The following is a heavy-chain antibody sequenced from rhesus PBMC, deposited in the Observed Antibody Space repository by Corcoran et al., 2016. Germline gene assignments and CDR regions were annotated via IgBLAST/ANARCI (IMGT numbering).Heavy chain of an antibody. J-gene: IGHJ4*01. V-gene: IGHV3S43*01. D-gene: IGHD5-12*01. Sequence: EVQLVESGGGLVQPGGSLRLSCAAPGFTSGNSDLIWIRQAPGKGLEWVSYISSVGSIYYSYSVKGRFTISRDNANNTRYLQMSSLRVEDTAVYYCAKDPYSYSSAYFDYWGQGVLVTVSS. CDR2: ISSVGSI. CDR1: GFTSGNSD. CDR3: AKDPYSYSSAYFDY.